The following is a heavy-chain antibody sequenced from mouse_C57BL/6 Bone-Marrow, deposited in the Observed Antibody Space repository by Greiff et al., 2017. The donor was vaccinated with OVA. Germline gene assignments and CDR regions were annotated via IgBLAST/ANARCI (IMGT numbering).Heavy chain of an antibody. CDR1: GFSLTSYG. CDR3: AREITTVVDWYFDV. D-gene: IGHD1-1*01. V-gene: IGHV2-2*01. J-gene: IGHJ1*03. CDR2: IWSGGST. Sequence: VKLVESGPGLVQPSQSLSITCTVSGFSLTSYGVHWVRQSPGKGLEWLGVIWSGGSTDYNAAFISRLSISKDNSKSQVFFKMNSLQADDTAIYYCAREITTVVDWYFDVWGTGTTVTVSS.